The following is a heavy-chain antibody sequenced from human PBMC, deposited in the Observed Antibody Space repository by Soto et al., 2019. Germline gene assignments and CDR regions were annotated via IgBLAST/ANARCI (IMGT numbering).Heavy chain of an antibody. CDR2: ISYSGSA. Sequence: SETLSLTCTVSGGSISSGNYYWSWIRQPPGKGLEWIGFISYSGSAYYNPSLKSRVTISVDTSKNQFSLNLSFVTAADTAVYYCATMGTPATGLYYYDYWGQGTLVTVSS. V-gene: IGHV4-30-4*01. J-gene: IGHJ4*02. CDR1: GGSISSGNYY. D-gene: IGHD2-15*01. CDR3: ATMGTPATGLYYYDY.